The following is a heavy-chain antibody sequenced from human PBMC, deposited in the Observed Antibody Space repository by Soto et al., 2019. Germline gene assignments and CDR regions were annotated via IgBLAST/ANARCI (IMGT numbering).Heavy chain of an antibody. CDR3: AHRRGGYNWDDGYFDY. Sequence: QITLKESGPTLVKPTQTLTLTCTFSGFSISTTGVGVGWIRQPPGQALEWLAFTYWDNDNRYNPSLKNRLTVAKDASKSLVVLLMTNMDPVDTATYYCAHRRGGYNWDDGYFDYWGPGTLVTVSA. J-gene: IGHJ4*01. V-gene: IGHV2-5*02. CDR1: GFSISTTGVG. D-gene: IGHD1-20*01. CDR2: TYWDNDN.